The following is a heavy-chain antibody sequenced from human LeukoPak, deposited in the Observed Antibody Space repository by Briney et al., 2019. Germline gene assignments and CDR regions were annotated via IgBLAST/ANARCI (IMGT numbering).Heavy chain of an antibody. V-gene: IGHV3-20*04. CDR3: ARAKMVTTVVRTNWFDP. CDR2: INWSGGST. D-gene: IGHD4-11*01. CDR1: GFTFDDYG. J-gene: IGHJ5*02. Sequence: GGSLRLSCAASGFTFDDYGMSWVRQAPGKGLEWVSGINWSGGSTGYADSVKGRFTISRDNAKNSLYLQMNSLRAEDTALYYCARAKMVTTVVRTNWFDPWGQGTLVTVSS.